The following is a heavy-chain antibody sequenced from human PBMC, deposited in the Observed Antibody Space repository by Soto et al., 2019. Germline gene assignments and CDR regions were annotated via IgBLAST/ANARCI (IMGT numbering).Heavy chain of an antibody. Sequence: ASVKVSCKASGYTFTSYAMHWVRQAPGQRLEWMGWINAGNGNTKYSQKFQGRVTITRDTSASTAYMELSSLRSEDTAVYYCARAMADIVTGYSINWFDPWGQGTLVT. CDR3: ARAMADIVTGYSINWFDP. D-gene: IGHD3-9*01. J-gene: IGHJ5*02. V-gene: IGHV1-3*01. CDR2: INAGNGNT. CDR1: GYTFTSYA.